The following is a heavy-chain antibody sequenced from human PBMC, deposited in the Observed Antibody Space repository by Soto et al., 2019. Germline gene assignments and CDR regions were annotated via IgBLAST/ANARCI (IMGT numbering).Heavy chain of an antibody. CDR2: IYQSGST. V-gene: IGHV4-4*02. CDR1: SGSISSSNW. Sequence: SETLSLTCAVSSGSISSSNWWSWVRQPPGKGLEWIGEIYQSGSTNYNPYLKSRVTISVDKSKNQFSLKLSSVTAADTAVYYCARRPMPSPTNYRLDVWATGTTVTVSS. D-gene: IGHD1-7*01. J-gene: IGHJ6*04. CDR3: ARRPMPSPTNYRLDV.